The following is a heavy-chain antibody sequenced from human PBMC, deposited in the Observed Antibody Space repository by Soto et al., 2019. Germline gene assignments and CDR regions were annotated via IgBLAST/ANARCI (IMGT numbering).Heavy chain of an antibody. CDR2: IYYSGST. J-gene: IGHJ4*02. CDR1: GASISSDGYY. Sequence: PSETLSLTCTVSGASISSDGYYWRWIRQHPGKGLEWIANIYYSGSTYYNPSLKSRVTISIDTPKNQFSLKLSSVTAADTAVYYCAKAQAWELLFDFWGQGTLVTVSS. D-gene: IGHD1-26*01. CDR3: AKAQAWELLFDF. V-gene: IGHV4-31*03.